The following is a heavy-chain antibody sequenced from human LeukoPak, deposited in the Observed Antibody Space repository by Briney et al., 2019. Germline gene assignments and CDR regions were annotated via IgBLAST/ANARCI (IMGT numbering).Heavy chain of an antibody. CDR1: GFTFSSSG. CDR3: AKRAPYYFDY. Sequence: QLGGSLRLSCVASGFTFSSSGMSCVREAPGEVLEWFSSISASGGSTYYADSVKGRFTISRDNAKNTLHLQMHSLRSEDTALYYCAKRAPYYFDYWGQGTLVTVSS. CDR2: ISASGGST. J-gene: IGHJ4*02. V-gene: IGHV3-23*01.